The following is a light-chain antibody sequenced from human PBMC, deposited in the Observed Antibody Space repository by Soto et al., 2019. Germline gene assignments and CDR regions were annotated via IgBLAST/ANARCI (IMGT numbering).Light chain of an antibody. CDR3: QQRSTWPTA. CDR2: DTS. Sequence: EIVLTQSPATLSLSPGERATLSCRASQSVSRYLVWYQQKPGQAPRLLIYDTSNRATGIPARFSGSGSGTDFTLTISSLEPEDFAVDYCQQRSTWPTAFGQGTKVEI. V-gene: IGKV3-11*01. J-gene: IGKJ1*01. CDR1: QSVSRY.